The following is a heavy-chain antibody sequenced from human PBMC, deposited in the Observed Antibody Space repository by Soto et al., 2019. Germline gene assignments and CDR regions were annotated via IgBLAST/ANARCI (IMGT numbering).Heavy chain of an antibody. CDR3: AREGSSSWYYFDY. Sequence: GGSLRLSCAASGFTFSDYYMSLIRQAPGKGLEWVSYISSSGSTIYYADSVKGRFTISRDNAKNSLYLQMNSLRAEYTAVYYCAREGSSSWYYFDYWVQGTLVTVS. J-gene: IGHJ4*02. CDR1: GFTFSDYY. V-gene: IGHV3-11*01. D-gene: IGHD6-13*01. CDR2: ISSSGSTI.